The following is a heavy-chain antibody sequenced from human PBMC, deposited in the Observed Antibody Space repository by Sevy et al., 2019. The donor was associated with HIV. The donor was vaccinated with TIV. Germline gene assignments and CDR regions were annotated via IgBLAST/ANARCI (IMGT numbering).Heavy chain of an antibody. V-gene: IGHV4-30-4*01. CDR3: ARGGYDSNGTLDY. CDR2: IYYSWST. J-gene: IGHJ4*02. CDR1: GGSISSGDYY. Sequence: SETLSLTCTVSGGSISSGDYYWSWIRQPPGKGLEWIGYIYYSWSTYYNPSLKSRVTISVDTSKNQFSLKLSSVTAADTAVYYCARGGYDSNGTLDYWGQGTLVTVSS. D-gene: IGHD3-22*01.